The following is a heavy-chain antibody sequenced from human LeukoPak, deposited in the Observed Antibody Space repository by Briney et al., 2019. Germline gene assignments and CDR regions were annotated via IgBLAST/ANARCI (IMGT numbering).Heavy chain of an antibody. V-gene: IGHV3-48*03. CDR3: ARRAPYSYGSLFDC. CDR1: GFTFSSYE. D-gene: IGHD5-18*01. Sequence: PGGSLRLSCAASGFTFSSYEMNWVRQAPGKGLEWVSYISSSGSTIYYADSVKGRFTISRDNAKNSLYLQMNSLRAEDTAVYYCARRAPYSYGSLFDCWGQGTLVTVSS. CDR2: ISSSGSTI. J-gene: IGHJ4*02.